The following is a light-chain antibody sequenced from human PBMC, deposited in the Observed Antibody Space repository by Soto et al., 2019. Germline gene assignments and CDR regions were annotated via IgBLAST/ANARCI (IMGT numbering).Light chain of an antibody. CDR1: QGISTY. CDR2: AAS. V-gene: IGKV1-12*01. J-gene: IGKJ4*01. Sequence: DIQMTQSPSSVSASVGDRVTITCRASQGISTYLAWFQQKPGKAPKLLIYAASSLQSGVPSRFSGSGSGTDFTLTISSLQPEDFATYYCHQANYFPLTLGGGTKVEIK. CDR3: HQANYFPLT.